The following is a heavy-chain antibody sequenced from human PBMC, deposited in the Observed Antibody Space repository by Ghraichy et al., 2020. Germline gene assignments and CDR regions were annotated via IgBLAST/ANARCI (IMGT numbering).Heavy chain of an antibody. CDR3: ARGSYPFNY. CDR1: GFTFGSYW. V-gene: IGHV3-7*03. D-gene: IGHD1-26*01. Sequence: GGSLRLSCAASGFTFGSYWMGWVRQAPGKGLEWVANIKEDRSENHYVDSVKGRFTISRDNAENSLYLQMNSLRVEDTAVYYWARGSYPFNYWGQGTLVTVSS. J-gene: IGHJ4*02. CDR2: IKEDRSEN.